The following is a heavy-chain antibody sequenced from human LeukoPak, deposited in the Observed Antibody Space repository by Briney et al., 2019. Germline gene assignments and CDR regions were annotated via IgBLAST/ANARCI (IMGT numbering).Heavy chain of an antibody. V-gene: IGHV4-34*01. D-gene: IGHD3-22*01. Sequence: SETLSLTCAVYGGSFSGYYWSWIRQPPGKRLEWIGEINHSGSTNYNPSLKSRVTISVDTSKNQFSLKLSSVTAADTAVYYCARTGHDYYDSSGEGNLWGQGTMVTVSS. CDR1: GGSFSGYY. CDR3: ARTGHDYYDSSGEGNL. CDR2: INHSGST. J-gene: IGHJ3*01.